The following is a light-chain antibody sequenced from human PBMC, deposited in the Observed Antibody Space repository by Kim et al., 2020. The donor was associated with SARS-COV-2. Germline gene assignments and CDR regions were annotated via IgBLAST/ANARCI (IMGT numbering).Light chain of an antibody. CDR3: CSYAGSIKV. CDR2: DVS. CDR1: SSDFGGYNY. Sequence: PGQSSTVTCTGTSSDFGGYNYVSWYQQHPGKAPKLMIYDVSKRPSGVSNRFSGSKSGNTASLTISGLQAEDEADYYCCSYAGSIKVFGGGTQLTVL. V-gene: IGLV2-14*04. J-gene: IGLJ3*02.